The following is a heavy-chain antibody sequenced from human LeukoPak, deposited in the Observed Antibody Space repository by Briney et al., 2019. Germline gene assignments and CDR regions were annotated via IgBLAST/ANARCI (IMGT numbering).Heavy chain of an antibody. Sequence: PEASVKVSCKASGYTFTSYDINWVRQATGQGLEWMGWMNPNSGNTGYAQKFQGRVTITRNTSISTAYMELSSLRSEDTAVYFCAKSRTATVVTLDSWGQGTLVTVSS. CDR1: GYTFTSYD. CDR3: AKSRTATVVTLDS. D-gene: IGHD2-21*02. CDR2: MNPNSGNT. J-gene: IGHJ4*02. V-gene: IGHV1-8*03.